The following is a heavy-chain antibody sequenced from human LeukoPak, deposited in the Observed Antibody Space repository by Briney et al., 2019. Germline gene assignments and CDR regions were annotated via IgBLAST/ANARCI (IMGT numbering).Heavy chain of an antibody. D-gene: IGHD6-13*01. CDR3: TRIEEAAAEKFDY. CDR2: IRSKAYGGTT. J-gene: IGHJ4*02. Sequence: GGSLRLSCTASGFTFGDYAMSWFRQAPGKGLEWVGSIRSKAYGGTTEYAASVKGRFTISRDDSKSIAYLQMNSLKTEDTAVYYCTRIEEAAAEKFDYWGQGTLVTVSS. V-gene: IGHV3-49*03. CDR1: GFTFGDYA.